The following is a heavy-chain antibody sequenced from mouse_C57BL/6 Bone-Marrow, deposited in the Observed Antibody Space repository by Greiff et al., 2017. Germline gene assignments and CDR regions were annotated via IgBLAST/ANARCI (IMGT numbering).Heavy chain of an antibody. CDR2: IDPSDSYT. Sequence: VQLQQPGAELVMPGASVKLSCKASGYTFTSYWMHWVKQRPGQGLEWIGEIDPSDSYTNYNQKFKGKSTLTVDKSSSTAYMQLSSLTSEDSAVYYSARRRRTAQATIDYWGQGTTLTVSS. CDR3: ARRRRTAQATIDY. CDR1: GYTFTSYW. J-gene: IGHJ2*01. V-gene: IGHV1-69*01. D-gene: IGHD3-2*02.